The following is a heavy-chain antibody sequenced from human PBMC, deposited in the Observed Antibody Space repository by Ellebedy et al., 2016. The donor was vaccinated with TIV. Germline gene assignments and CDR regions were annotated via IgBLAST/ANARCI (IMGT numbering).Heavy chain of an antibody. D-gene: IGHD6-6*01. CDR2: ISSTSRYI. V-gene: IGHV3-21*01. Sequence: GESLKISCAASGFSFATYSMNWVRQAPGKGTEWVGGISSTSRYIYPADSVKGRFTISRDNAENSLYLQMNSLRAEDTAVYYCARDRISSSVDAFDLWGQGTMVIVSS. CDR3: ARDRISSSVDAFDL. J-gene: IGHJ3*01. CDR1: GFSFATYS.